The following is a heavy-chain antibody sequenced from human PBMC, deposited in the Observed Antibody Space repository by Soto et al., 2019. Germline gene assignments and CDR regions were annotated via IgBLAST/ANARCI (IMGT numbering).Heavy chain of an antibody. CDR1: GFTFRSYS. D-gene: IGHD3-10*01. CDR3: ASPNYSGYYYGMDV. V-gene: IGHV3-48*01. Sequence: GGSLRLSCAASGFTFRSYSMNWVRQAPGKGLEWVSYISSSTSTIYYADSVKGRFIISRDNAKDSLYLQMNSLRAEDTAVYYCASPNYSGYYYGMDVWGQGTTVTV. J-gene: IGHJ6*02. CDR2: ISSSTSTI.